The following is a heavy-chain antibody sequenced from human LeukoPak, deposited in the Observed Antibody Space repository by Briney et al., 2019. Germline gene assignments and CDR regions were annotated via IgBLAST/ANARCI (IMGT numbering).Heavy chain of an antibody. CDR3: AKGKFGILTGDGY. J-gene: IGHJ4*02. CDR1: GFTFSSYA. D-gene: IGHD3-9*01. Sequence: GGSLRLSCAASGFTFSSYAMSWVRQAPGKGLEWVSAISGSGGSTYYADSVKGRFTISRDNSKNTLYLQMNSLRAGDTAVYYCAKGKFGILTGDGYWGQGTLVTVSS. V-gene: IGHV3-23*01. CDR2: ISGSGGST.